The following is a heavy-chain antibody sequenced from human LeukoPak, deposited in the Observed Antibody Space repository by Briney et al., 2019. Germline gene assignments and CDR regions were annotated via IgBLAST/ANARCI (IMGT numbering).Heavy chain of an antibody. D-gene: IGHD6-13*01. CDR3: ARVQMWGIAAAGDFDY. Sequence: PSETLSLTCGVYGGSFSGYHWNWIRQTPGKGLEWIGEINHSGSTNYNPSLKSRVTISVDTSKNQFSLKLSSVTAADTAVYYCARVQMWGIAAAGDFDYWGQGALVTVSS. CDR2: INHSGST. CDR1: GGSFSGYH. V-gene: IGHV4-34*01. J-gene: IGHJ4*02.